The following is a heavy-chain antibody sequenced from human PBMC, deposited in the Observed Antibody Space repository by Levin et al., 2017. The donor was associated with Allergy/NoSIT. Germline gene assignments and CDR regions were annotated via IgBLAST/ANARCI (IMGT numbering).Heavy chain of an antibody. CDR2: ISYDGNNE. CDR3: ARDLFSHRRITVTELGY. CDR1: GFDFSTYA. D-gene: IGHD4-17*01. Sequence: GGSLRLSCAASGFDFSTYALHWVRQAPGKGLEWVTSISYDGNNEYYADSVKGRFAISRDDSKNTLYLQMDSLRPEDTAVFFCARDLFSHRRITVTELGYWGQGTLVTVSS. V-gene: IGHV3-30*09. J-gene: IGHJ4*02.